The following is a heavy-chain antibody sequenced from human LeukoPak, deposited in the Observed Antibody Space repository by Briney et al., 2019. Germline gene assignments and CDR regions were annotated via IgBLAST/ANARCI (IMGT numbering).Heavy chain of an antibody. CDR1: GYTFTGYY. J-gene: IGHJ4*02. CDR2: INPNSGGT. Sequence: ASVKVSCKASGYTFTGYYMHWVRQAPGQGLEWMGRINPNSGGTNYAQKFQGRVTMTRDTSISTADMELSRLRSDDTAVYYCARGSTYYDILTGYQERAYFDYWGQGTLVTVSS. D-gene: IGHD3-9*01. V-gene: IGHV1-2*06. CDR3: ARGSTYYDILTGYQERAYFDY.